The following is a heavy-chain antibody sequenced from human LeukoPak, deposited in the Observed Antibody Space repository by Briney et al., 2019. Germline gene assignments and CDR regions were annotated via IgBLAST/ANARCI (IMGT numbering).Heavy chain of an antibody. V-gene: IGHV4-61*01. J-gene: IGHJ5*02. CDR1: GSSVSSGTYY. Sequence: SETLSLTCTVSGSSVSSGTYYWYWIRQPPGKGLEWIGYIHYSGSTNYNPSLKTRVTISVDTSKNQFSLKLSSVTAADTAVYYCARIFGSGPGEYTWFDPWGQGTLVTVSS. CDR3: ARIFGSGPGEYTWFDP. D-gene: IGHD3-10*01. CDR2: IHYSGST.